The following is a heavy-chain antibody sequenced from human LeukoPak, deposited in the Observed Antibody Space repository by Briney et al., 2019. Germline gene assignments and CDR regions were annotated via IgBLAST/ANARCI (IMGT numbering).Heavy chain of an antibody. D-gene: IGHD3-16*01. CDR2: IKQDGSEK. CDR3: ARDRRWGTY. V-gene: IGHV3-7*03. J-gene: IGHJ1*01. CDR1: GFTLSSYW. Sequence: GGSLRLSCAASGFTLSSYWMSWVGQAPGKGLEWVANIKQDGSEKYYVDSVKGRFTISRDNAKNSLYLQMNSLRAEDTAVYYCARDRRWGTYWGQGTLVTVSS.